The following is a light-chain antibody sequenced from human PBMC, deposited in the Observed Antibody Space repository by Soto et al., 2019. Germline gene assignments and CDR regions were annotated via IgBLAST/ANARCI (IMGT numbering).Light chain of an antibody. CDR3: SSYAGSLYV. J-gene: IGLJ1*01. CDR2: EVS. V-gene: IGLV2-8*01. CDR1: SSDIGDYNY. Sequence: QSALTQPPSASGSPGQSVTISCTGTSSDIGDYNYVSWYQQQPGKAPKLMIYEVSKRPSGVPDRFSGSKSGNTASLTVSGLQAEDEADYYCSSYAGSLYVFGTGTKVTVL.